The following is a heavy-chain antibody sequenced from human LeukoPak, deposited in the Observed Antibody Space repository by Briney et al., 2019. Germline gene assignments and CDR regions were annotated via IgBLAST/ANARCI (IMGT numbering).Heavy chain of an antibody. CDR3: AKVGSVRLGYSYGYPKKYYFDY. J-gene: IGHJ4*02. CDR2: ISGSGGST. D-gene: IGHD5-18*01. V-gene: IGHV3-23*01. Sequence: GGSLRLSCAASGFTFSSYAMSWVRQAPGKGLEWVSAISGSGGSTYYADSVKGRFTISRDKSKNTLYLQMNSLRAQDTAVYYCAKVGSVRLGYSYGYPKKYYFDYWGQGTLVTVSS. CDR1: GFTFSSYA.